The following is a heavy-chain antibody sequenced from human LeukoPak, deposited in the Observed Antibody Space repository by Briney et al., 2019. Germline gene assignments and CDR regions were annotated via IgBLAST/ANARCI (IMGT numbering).Heavy chain of an antibody. V-gene: IGHV3-21*01. Sequence: PGGSLRLSCAASGFTYSSYIMNWVRQAPGKGLVWVSSITSSNDVYYADSVKDRFTISRDNAKNSVYLQMSSLRADDTAVYYCARDFEDRGYYLADFDYWGQGTLVTVSS. CDR1: GFTYSSYI. D-gene: IGHD3-22*01. CDR2: ITSSNDV. CDR3: ARDFEDRGYYLADFDY. J-gene: IGHJ4*02.